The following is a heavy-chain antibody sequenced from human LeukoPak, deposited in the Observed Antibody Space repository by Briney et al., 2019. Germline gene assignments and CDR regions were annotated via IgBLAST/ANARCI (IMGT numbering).Heavy chain of an antibody. D-gene: IGHD4-17*01. J-gene: IGHJ5*01. V-gene: IGHV4-59*01. Sequence: SETLSLTCTVSGGSISSYYWSWIRQPSGKGLEWIGNIYDSGSTNYNPSLKSRVTISVDTSKNQFSLKLSSVTAADTAVYYCARESYGDYGGWFDSWGQGALVTVSS. CDR1: GGSISSYY. CDR3: ARESYGDYGGWFDS. CDR2: IYDSGST.